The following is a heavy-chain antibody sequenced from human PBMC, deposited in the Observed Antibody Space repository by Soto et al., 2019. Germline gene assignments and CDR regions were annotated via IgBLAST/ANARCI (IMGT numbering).Heavy chain of an antibody. Sequence: QVQLVQSGAEVKKPGASVKVSCKASGYTFTSYDINWVRQATGQGLEWMGWMNPNSGNTGYAQKFQGRVTMPRNTSISTAYMERSSLRSEDTAVYYCARERSSGWYVDYWGQGTLVTVSS. CDR3: ARERSSGWYVDY. CDR2: MNPNSGNT. V-gene: IGHV1-8*01. D-gene: IGHD6-19*01. J-gene: IGHJ4*02. CDR1: GYTFTSYD.